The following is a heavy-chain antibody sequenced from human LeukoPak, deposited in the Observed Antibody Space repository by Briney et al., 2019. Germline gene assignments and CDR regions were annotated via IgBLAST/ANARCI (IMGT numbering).Heavy chain of an antibody. CDR1: GFTFDDYA. J-gene: IGHJ4*02. CDR3: AKDVYGGYDSGGYYDY. CDR2: ISWNSGNI. Sequence: PGGSLRLSCAASGFTFDDYAMHWVRQAPGKGLEWVSGISWNSGNIGYADSVRGRFTISRDNAKKSLYLQMNSLRAEDTALYYCAKDVYGGYDSGGYYDYWGQGTLVTVSS. V-gene: IGHV3-9*01. D-gene: IGHD3-22*01.